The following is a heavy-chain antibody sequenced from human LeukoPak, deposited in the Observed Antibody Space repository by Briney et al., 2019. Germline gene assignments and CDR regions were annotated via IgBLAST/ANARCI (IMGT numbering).Heavy chain of an antibody. CDR3: ARGKVQNWFDP. J-gene: IGHJ5*02. Sequence: SETLSLTCTVSSGSISRYYWSWIRQPPGKGLEWIGRIYTSGSTNYNPSLKSRVTMSVDTSKNQFSLKLSSVTAADTAVYYCARGKVQNWFDPWGQGTLVTVSS. CDR2: IYTSGST. CDR1: SGSISRYY. D-gene: IGHD3-10*01. V-gene: IGHV4-4*07.